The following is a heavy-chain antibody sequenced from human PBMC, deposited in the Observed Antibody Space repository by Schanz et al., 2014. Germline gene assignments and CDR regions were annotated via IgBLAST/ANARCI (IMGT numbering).Heavy chain of an antibody. V-gene: IGHV3-66*01. CDR1: GFSVGNKY. D-gene: IGHD6-13*01. CDR2: IYIGGNT. Sequence: EVQLVESGGGLVQPGGSLRLSCAASGFSVGNKYMNWVRQAPGKGLEWVSFIYIGGNTYYADSVKGRFTISRDNSKNTLYLQMNSLRAEDTAVYDCARDGEAAAGCDYWGQGTLVTVSA. J-gene: IGHJ4*02. CDR3: ARDGEAAAGCDY.